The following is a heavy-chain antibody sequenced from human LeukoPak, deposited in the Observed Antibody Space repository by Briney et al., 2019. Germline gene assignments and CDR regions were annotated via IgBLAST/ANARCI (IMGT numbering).Heavy chain of an antibody. CDR3: AKGQASFDY. J-gene: IGHJ4*02. CDR2: ISYDGSNK. Sequence: GRSLRLSCAASGFTFSSYGMHWVRQAPGKGLEWVAVISYDGSNKYYADSVKGRFTISRDNSKNTLYLQMNSLRAEDTAVYCCAKGQASFDYWGQGTLVTVSS. V-gene: IGHV3-30*18. D-gene: IGHD1-26*01. CDR1: GFTFSSYG.